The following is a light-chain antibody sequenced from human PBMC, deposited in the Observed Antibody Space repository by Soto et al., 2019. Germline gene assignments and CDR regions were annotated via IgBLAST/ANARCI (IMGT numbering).Light chain of an antibody. CDR1: QSVDSTY. CDR3: QQYDTSPPLYT. CDR2: ATS. V-gene: IGKV3-20*01. Sequence: VVLTQSPATLSLSPGERATLSCRASQSVDSTYLAWYQQKPGQAPRLLIFATSSRAAGVPDRFSGSGSGTDFTLTISRLEPEDFAVYYCQQYDTSPPLYTFGQGTKLDIK. J-gene: IGKJ2*01.